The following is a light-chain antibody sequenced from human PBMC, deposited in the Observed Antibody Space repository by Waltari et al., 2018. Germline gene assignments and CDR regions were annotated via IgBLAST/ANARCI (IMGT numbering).Light chain of an antibody. V-gene: IGLV1-40*01. CDR3: QSYDTSLSVV. CDR2: GSS. CDR1: GSNIGAGYD. Sequence: QSVLTQPPSVSGAPGQRVTISCTGSGSNIGAGYDVHWYQQLPRAAPKLPIYGSSTRPLGVPDRVVGSTSGTSASLTITGLQAEDEADYYCQSYDTSLSVVFGGGTKLTVL. J-gene: IGLJ3*02.